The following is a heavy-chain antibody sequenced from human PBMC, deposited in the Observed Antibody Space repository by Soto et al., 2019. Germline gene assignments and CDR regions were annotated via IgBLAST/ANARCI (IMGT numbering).Heavy chain of an antibody. D-gene: IGHD3-9*01. CDR3: ARDGHYDSLTGYYGPYYYSGMDV. CDR1: GFTFSSYG. Sequence: QVQLVESGGGVVQPGRSLRLSCAASGFTFSSYGMHWVRQAPGKGLEWVAVIWCDGSNKYYADSVKGRFTISRDNSKNRLYLHMNRLRAEDTAVYYCARDGHYDSLTGYYGPYYYSGMDVWGQGTTVTVSS. J-gene: IGHJ6*02. V-gene: IGHV3-33*01. CDR2: IWCDGSNK.